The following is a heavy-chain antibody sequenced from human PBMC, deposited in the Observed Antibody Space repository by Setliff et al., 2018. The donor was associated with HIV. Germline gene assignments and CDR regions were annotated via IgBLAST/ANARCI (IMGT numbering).Heavy chain of an antibody. CDR1: GYTFTSYG. CDR2: ISVYNGNT. Sequence: ASVKVSCKASGYTFTSYGVCWVRQAPGQGLEWMGWISVYNGNTNYAQSLQGRVTMTTDTSTATVYMELRSLRSDDTAFYYCAGARGAGTFDIWGQGTSVTVSS. D-gene: IGHD6-13*01. J-gene: IGHJ3*02. CDR3: AGARGAGTFDI. V-gene: IGHV1-18*01.